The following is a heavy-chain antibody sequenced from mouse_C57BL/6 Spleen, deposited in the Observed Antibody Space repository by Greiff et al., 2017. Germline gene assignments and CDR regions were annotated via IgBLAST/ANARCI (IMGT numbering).Heavy chain of an antibody. V-gene: IGHV1-26*01. CDR3: ARFEYDVDY. J-gene: IGHJ2*01. CDR2: INPNNGGT. D-gene: IGHD2-4*01. Sequence: EVQLQQSGPELVKPGASVTISCKASGYTFTDYYMNWVKQSHGKSLEWIGDINPNNGGTSYNQKFKGKATLTVDKSSSTAYMELRSLTSEDSAVYYCARFEYDVDYWGQGTTLTVSS. CDR1: GYTFTDYY.